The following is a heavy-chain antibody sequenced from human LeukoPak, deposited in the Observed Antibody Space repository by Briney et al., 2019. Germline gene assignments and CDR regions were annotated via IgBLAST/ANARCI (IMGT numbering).Heavy chain of an antibody. CDR1: GGTFSSYA. V-gene: IGHV1-18*01. CDR3: ASGQDGWFGGPHFLDY. D-gene: IGHD3-10*01. J-gene: IGHJ4*02. Sequence: GASVKVSCKASGGTFSSYAISWVRQAPGQGLEWMGWISAYNGNTNYAQKLQGRVTMTTDTSTSTAYMELRSLRSDDTAVYYCASGQDGWFGGPHFLDYWGQGTLAAVSS. CDR2: ISAYNGNT.